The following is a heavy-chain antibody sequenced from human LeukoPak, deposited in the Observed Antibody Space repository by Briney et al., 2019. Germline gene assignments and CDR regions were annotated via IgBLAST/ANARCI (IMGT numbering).Heavy chain of an antibody. CDR1: GLTVSNNY. CDR2: IYSGGDT. J-gene: IGHJ4*02. CDR3: ARSNCSSCYLGVWYYFDY. V-gene: IGHV3-66*01. D-gene: IGHD6-13*01. Sequence: GGSLRLSCAASGLTVSNNYMSWVRQVPGKGLEWVSVIYSGGDTSYTDSVKGRFTISRDNSKNTLHLQMNSLRVEDTAVYYCARSNCSSCYLGVWYYFDYWGQGTLVTVSS.